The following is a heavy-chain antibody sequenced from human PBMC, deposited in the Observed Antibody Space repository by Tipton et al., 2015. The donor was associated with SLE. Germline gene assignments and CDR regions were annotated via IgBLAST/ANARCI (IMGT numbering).Heavy chain of an antibody. J-gene: IGHJ6*02. D-gene: IGHD1-14*01. CDR1: GFTFIIYA. Sequence: SLRLSCAASGFTFIIYAMHWVRQAPGKGLEWVAVISYDGSNKYYADSVKGRFTISRDNSKNTLYLQMNSLRAEDTAVYYCARSLTSSHYYGMDVWGQGTTVTVSS. CDR2: ISYDGSNK. CDR3: ARSLTSSHYYGMDV. V-gene: IGHV3-30*04.